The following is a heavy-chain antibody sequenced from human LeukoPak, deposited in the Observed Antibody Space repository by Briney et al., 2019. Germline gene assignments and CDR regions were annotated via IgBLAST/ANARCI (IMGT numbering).Heavy chain of an antibody. Sequence: PSETLSLTCTVSGGSVSSSDYYWGWIRQPPGKGLEWIGSINYSGNTYYNPSLKNRVTISVDTSKNQFSLKPSSVTAADTAVYYCARSLSTTGLRWGQGTLVTVSS. CDR1: GGSVSSSDYY. V-gene: IGHV4-39*01. J-gene: IGHJ4*02. CDR2: INYSGNT. CDR3: ARSLSTTGLR. D-gene: IGHD1-1*01.